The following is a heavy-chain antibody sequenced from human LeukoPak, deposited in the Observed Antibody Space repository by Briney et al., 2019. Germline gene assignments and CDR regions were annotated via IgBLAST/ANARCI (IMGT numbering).Heavy chain of an antibody. Sequence: PSETLSLTCTVSGGSISSSSYYWGWIRQPPGKGLEWIGSIYYSGSTYYNPSLKSRVTISVDTSKNQFSLKLSSVTAADTAVYYCARAGDGYNYQFDYWGQGTLVTVSS. D-gene: IGHD5-24*01. J-gene: IGHJ4*02. CDR2: IYYSGST. V-gene: IGHV4-39*07. CDR1: GGSISSSSYY. CDR3: ARAGDGYNYQFDY.